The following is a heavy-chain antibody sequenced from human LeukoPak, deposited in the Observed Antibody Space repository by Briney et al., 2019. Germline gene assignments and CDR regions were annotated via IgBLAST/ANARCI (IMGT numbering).Heavy chain of an antibody. CDR2: IYYTGST. V-gene: IGHV4-59*01. Sequence: SETLSLTCTVAGGSISSYYWSWIRQPPGKGLEWIGYIYYTGSTNYNPSLKSRVTISVATSKNQFSLKLSSVTAADTAVYYCARDPNSWFDPWGQGTLVTVSS. CDR3: ARDPNSWFDP. CDR1: GGSISSYY. J-gene: IGHJ5*02. D-gene: IGHD2/OR15-2a*01.